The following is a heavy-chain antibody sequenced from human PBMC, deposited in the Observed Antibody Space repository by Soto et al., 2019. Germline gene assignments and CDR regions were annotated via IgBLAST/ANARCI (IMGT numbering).Heavy chain of an antibody. CDR2: IYYSGST. J-gene: IGHJ4*02. V-gene: IGHV4-61*01. CDR3: GRLPPTPPFDH. CDR1: GGSVSSGSYY. Sequence: SETLSLTCTVSGGSVSSGSYYWSWIRQPPGKGLEWIGYIYYSGSTNYNPSLKSRVTISVDTSKNQSSLKLSSVTAADTAVYYCGRLPPTPPFDHWGQGTRVTVSS.